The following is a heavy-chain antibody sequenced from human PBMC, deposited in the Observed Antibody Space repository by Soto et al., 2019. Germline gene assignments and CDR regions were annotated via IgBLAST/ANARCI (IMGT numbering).Heavy chain of an antibody. Sequence: QITLKESGPTLVKPTQTLTLTCTFSGFSLSTSGVGVGWIRQPPGKALECLALIYWDDDKRYSPSLKSRLTITNDTSTNQVVLTMTNMDPVDTATYYCAHTKGSFGCLDPWGQGTLVTVSS. V-gene: IGHV2-5*02. J-gene: IGHJ5*02. CDR2: IYWDDDK. CDR1: GFSLSTSGVG. CDR3: AHTKGSFGCLDP. D-gene: IGHD3-9*01.